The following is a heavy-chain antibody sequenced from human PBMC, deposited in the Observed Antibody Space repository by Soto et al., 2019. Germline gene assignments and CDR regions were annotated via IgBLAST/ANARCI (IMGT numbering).Heavy chain of an antibody. CDR2: IIPIFGTA. CDR1: GGTFSSYA. Sequence: GASVKVSCKASGGTFSSYAISWVRQAPGQGLEWMGGIIPIFGTANYAQKFQGRVTITADESTSTAYMELSSLRSEDTAVYYCARATYYYDSSGYYYGPFDYWGQGTLVTVSS. J-gene: IGHJ4*02. D-gene: IGHD3-22*01. CDR3: ARATYYYDSSGYYYGPFDY. V-gene: IGHV1-69*13.